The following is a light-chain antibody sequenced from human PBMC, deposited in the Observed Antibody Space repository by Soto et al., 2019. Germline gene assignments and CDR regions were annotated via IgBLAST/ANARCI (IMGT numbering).Light chain of an antibody. CDR2: GAS. CDR1: QSVNTN. V-gene: IGKV3-15*01. CDR3: QHYNGWVTT. Sequence: IVMTQSPATLSMSPVERATLSFRSSQSVNTNLAWYQQRPGQAPRLLFYGASTRATGVPARFSGSWSETEFTLTITSLLSEDFAVYYCQHYNGWVTTFGQGTKLEIK. J-gene: IGKJ2*01.